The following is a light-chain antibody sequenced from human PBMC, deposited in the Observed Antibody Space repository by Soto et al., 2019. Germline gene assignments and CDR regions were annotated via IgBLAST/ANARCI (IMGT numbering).Light chain of an antibody. CDR3: QQRSNWPPNT. J-gene: IGKJ2*01. V-gene: IGKV3-11*01. CDR2: EAS. CDR1: QSVSSS. Sequence: EIVLTQSPATLSLSPGERATLSCRASQSVSSSLAWYQQKPGQAPRLLIYEASNRATGIPARFSGSGSGTDFTLTISSLEPEDFAVYYCQQRSNWPPNTFGQGTKVEIK.